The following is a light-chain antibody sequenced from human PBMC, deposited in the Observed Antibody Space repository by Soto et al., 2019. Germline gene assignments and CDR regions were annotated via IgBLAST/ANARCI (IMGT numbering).Light chain of an antibody. CDR3: LHDHNYPWT. Sequence: AIQMTQSPSSLSASVGDRVTITCRASQVIRNDLGWYQQKPGKAPKLLIYGASNLQSGVPSRFSGRGSGTDFTLTITSLQTEDFATYYCLHDHNYPWTFGQGTKVDIK. CDR1: QVIRND. CDR2: GAS. J-gene: IGKJ1*01. V-gene: IGKV1-6*01.